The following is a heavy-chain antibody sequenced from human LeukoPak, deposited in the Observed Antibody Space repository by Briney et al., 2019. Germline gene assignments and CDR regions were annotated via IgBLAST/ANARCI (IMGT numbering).Heavy chain of an antibody. CDR3: AKGRSDFFAYYYYLDV. V-gene: IGHV1-46*03. CDR2: INPSGGST. CDR1: GYTLTSNY. D-gene: IGHD2-21*02. J-gene: IGHJ6*03. Sequence: ASVKVSCNASGYTLTSNYIHWVRQAPGQGLEWMGIINPSGGSTTYAQKFQGRVTMTRDTSTSTVYMELTSLRSEDTAVYYCAKGRSDFFAYYYYLDVWGKGTTVTVSS.